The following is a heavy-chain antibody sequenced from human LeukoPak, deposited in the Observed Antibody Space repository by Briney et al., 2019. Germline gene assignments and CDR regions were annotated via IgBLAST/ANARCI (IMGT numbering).Heavy chain of an antibody. D-gene: IGHD5-18*01. CDR3: ARARQLTGPGMDV. J-gene: IGHJ6*02. CDR2: ISSSGSTI. CDR1: GFTFSDYY. Sequence: GGSLRLSCAASGFTFSDYYTSWIRQAPGKGLEWISYISSSGSTIYYADSVKGRFTISRDNAKNSLYLQMNSLRAEDTAVYYCARARQLTGPGMDVWGQGTTVTVSS. V-gene: IGHV3-11*01.